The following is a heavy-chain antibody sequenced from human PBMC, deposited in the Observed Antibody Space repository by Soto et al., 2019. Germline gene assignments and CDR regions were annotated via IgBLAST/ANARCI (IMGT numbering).Heavy chain of an antibody. J-gene: IGHJ4*02. V-gene: IGHV1-18*01. CDR2: ISAYNGNT. Sequence: GASVKVSCKASGYTFTSYGISWVRQAPGQGLEWMGWISAYNGNTNYAQKLQGRVTMTTDTSTSTAYMELRSLRSDDTAVYYCARVSRSYGDYDQSFDYWGQGTLVTVPQ. CDR3: ARVSRSYGDYDQSFDY. CDR1: GYTFTSYG. D-gene: IGHD4-17*01.